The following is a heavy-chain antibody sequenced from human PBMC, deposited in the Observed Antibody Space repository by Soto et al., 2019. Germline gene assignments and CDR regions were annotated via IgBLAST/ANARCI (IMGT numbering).Heavy chain of an antibody. V-gene: IGHV1-69*13. CDR3: ARDVGDHSYGYFQDYYYGMDV. D-gene: IGHD5-18*01. J-gene: IGHJ6*02. CDR1: GGTFSSYA. Sequence: SVKVSCKASGGTFSSYAISWVRQAPGQGLEWMGGIIPIFGTANYAQKFQGRVTITADESTSTAYMELSSLRSEDTAVYYCARDVGDHSYGYFQDYYYGMDVSGQGTTVTVSS. CDR2: IIPIFGTA.